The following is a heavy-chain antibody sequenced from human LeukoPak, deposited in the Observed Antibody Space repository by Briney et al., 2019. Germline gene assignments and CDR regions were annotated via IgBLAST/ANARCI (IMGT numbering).Heavy chain of an antibody. J-gene: IGHJ4*02. CDR3: VTGGNSDHDY. V-gene: IGHV1-46*01. CDR1: GYTFTSYY. CDR2: INPSGGST. Sequence: GASVRVSCKASGYTFTSYYMHWVRQAPGQGLEWMGIINPSGGSTSYAQKFQGRVTMTRDTSTSTVYMELSSMRSEDTAVYYCVTGGNSDHDYWGQGTLVTVSS. D-gene: IGHD4-23*01.